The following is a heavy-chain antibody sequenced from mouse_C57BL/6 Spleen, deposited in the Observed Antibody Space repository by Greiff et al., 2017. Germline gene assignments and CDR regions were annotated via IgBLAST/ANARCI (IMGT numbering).Heavy chain of an antibody. CDR1: GYTFTSYW. CDR3: ARSSSTMIRFDY. CDR2: IDPSDSYT. V-gene: IGHV1-50*01. Sequence: QVQLQQPGAELVKPGASVKLSCKASGYTFTSYWMHWVKQRPGQGLEWIGKIDPSDSYTNYNQKFKGKATLTVDKSSSTAYMQLSSLTSEDSAVYYCARSSSTMIRFDYWGQGTTLTVSS. J-gene: IGHJ2*01. D-gene: IGHD2-4*01.